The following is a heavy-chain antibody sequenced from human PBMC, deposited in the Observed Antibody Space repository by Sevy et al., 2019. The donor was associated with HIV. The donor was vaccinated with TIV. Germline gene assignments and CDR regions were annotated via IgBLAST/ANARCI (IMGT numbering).Heavy chain of an antibody. Sequence: GGSLRLSCAVSGFPVSSSYMNWVRQAPGNGLEWVSVFYRSNKTDYADSVKGRFTISRDNSKNTLYLQMHSLRAEDTAVYFCARDKNGHYYGLDVWGQGTTVTVSS. V-gene: IGHV3-53*01. D-gene: IGHD2-8*01. CDR2: FYRSNKT. CDR1: GFPVSSSY. CDR3: ARDKNGHYYGLDV. J-gene: IGHJ6*02.